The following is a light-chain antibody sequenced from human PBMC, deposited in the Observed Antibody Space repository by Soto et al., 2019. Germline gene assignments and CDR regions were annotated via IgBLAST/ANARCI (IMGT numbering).Light chain of an antibody. CDR3: SSYAGSNSYV. CDR1: SXDVGGYNY. Sequence: QSALTQPPSASGSXXXXXXXXXTGTSXDVGGYNYVSWYQQHPGKAPKLMIYEVSKRPSGVPDRFSGSKSGNTASLTVSGLQAEDEADYYCSSYAGSNSYVFGTGTKLTVL. CDR2: EVS. V-gene: IGLV2-8*01. J-gene: IGLJ1*01.